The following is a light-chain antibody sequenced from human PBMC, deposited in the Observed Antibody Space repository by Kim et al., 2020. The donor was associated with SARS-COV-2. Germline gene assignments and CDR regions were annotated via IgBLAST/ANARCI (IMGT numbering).Light chain of an antibody. CDR3: QAWGTGIVV. CDR2: LNSAGSH. V-gene: IGLV4-69*01. CDR1: RGHSSDA. Sequence: ASVKRTCTLSRGHSSDAIAWHQQQPGKGPRFLMKLNSAGSHSKGDGIPDRFSGSSSGAERYLTISSLQSEDEADYCCQAWGTGIVVFGGGTQLTVL. J-gene: IGLJ2*01.